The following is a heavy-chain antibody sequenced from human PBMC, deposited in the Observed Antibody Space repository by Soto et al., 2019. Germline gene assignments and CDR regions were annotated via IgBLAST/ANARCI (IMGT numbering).Heavy chain of an antibody. D-gene: IGHD3-10*01. Sequence: EVQLVESGGGLIQPGGSLRLSCAASGFTVSSNYMSWVRQAPGKGLEWVSVIYSGGSTYYADSVKGRFTISRDNSKNTLYLQMNRLRAEDTAVYYCASTNYYGSGSYSKGYYYGMDVWGQGTTVTVSS. J-gene: IGHJ6*02. CDR1: GFTVSSNY. CDR2: IYSGGST. CDR3: ASTNYYGSGSYSKGYYYGMDV. V-gene: IGHV3-53*01.